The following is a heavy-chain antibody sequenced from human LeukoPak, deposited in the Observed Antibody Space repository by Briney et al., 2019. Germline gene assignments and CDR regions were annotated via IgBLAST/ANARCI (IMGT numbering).Heavy chain of an antibody. V-gene: IGHV3-30-3*01. J-gene: IGHJ6*03. Sequence: GGSLRLSCVGSGFTFSDHYMDWVRQAPGKGLGGVAVISYDGSNKYYADSVKGRFTISRDNSKNTLYLQMNSLRAEDTAVYYCACGVDHYYYMDVWGKGTTVTVSS. CDR2: ISYDGSNK. CDR1: GFTFSDHY. CDR3: ACGVDHYYYMDV. D-gene: IGHD2-15*01.